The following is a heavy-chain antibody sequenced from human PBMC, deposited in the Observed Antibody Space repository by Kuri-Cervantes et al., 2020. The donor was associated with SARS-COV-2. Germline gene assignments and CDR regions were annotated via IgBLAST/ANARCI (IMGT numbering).Heavy chain of an antibody. CDR1: GNTLTELP. V-gene: IGHV1-24*01. Sequence: ASVKVSCKVSGNTLTELPLHWVRQAPGKGLEWMGGFDPEDGETIYAQKFQGRVTMTEDTSTSTAYMELRSLRSDDTAVYYCARGPGAADVFNIWGQGTMVTVSS. CDR3: ARGPGAADVFNI. D-gene: IGHD3-10*01. J-gene: IGHJ3*02. CDR2: FDPEDGET.